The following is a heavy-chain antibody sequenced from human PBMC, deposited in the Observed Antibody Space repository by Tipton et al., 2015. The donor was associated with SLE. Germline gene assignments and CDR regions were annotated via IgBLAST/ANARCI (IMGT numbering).Heavy chain of an antibody. CDR2: IYYSGST. Sequence: TLSLTCTVSGGSISSSSYYWGWIRQPPGKGLEWIGSIYYSGSTYYNPSLKSRVTISVDTSKNQFSLKLSSVTAADTAVYYCARRGIAAAPGDYWGQGTLVTVSS. D-gene: IGHD6-13*01. J-gene: IGHJ4*02. V-gene: IGHV4-39*01. CDR1: GGSISSSSYY. CDR3: ARRGIAAAPGDY.